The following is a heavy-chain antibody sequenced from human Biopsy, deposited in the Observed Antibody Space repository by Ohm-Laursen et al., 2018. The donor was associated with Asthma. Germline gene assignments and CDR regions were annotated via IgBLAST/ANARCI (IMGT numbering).Heavy chain of an antibody. D-gene: IGHD1-26*01. V-gene: IGHV3-23*01. CDR1: GFTFSSYA. J-gene: IGHJ4*02. CDR2: ISSSGAST. Sequence: SLRLSCTAPGFTFSSYAMSWVRQAPGKGLEWVSSISSSGASTYYADSVKGRFTISRDNSKNTLYLQMSSLRADDTAVYYCAKGGTYTTDRYAYWGQGSLVTVSS. CDR3: AKGGTYTTDRYAY.